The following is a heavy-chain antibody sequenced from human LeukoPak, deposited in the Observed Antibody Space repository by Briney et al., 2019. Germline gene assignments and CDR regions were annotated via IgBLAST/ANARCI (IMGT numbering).Heavy chain of an antibody. J-gene: IGHJ4*02. D-gene: IGHD3-3*01. Sequence: ASETLSLTCTVSGGSISSGGYYWSWIRQHPGKGLEWIGYIYYSGSTYYNPSLKSRVTISVDTSKNQFSLKLSSVTAADTAVYYCARQTGGYYTNYFDYWGQGTLVTVSS. CDR1: GGSISSGGYY. CDR3: ARQTGGYYTNYFDY. CDR2: IYYSGST. V-gene: IGHV4-31*03.